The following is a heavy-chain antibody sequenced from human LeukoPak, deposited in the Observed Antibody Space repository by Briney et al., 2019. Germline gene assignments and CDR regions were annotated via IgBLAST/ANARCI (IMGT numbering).Heavy chain of an antibody. Sequence: SETLSLTCTLSGGSISSYYWSWIWPPPGKGLEWIAFIHSSGTTNYSPSLKSRVSISVDTSNNQFSLNVNSVTAADTAVYYCARGGASSEWFDPWGQGTLVTVSS. CDR1: GGSISSYY. CDR2: IHSSGTT. V-gene: IGHV4-59*01. D-gene: IGHD6-25*01. CDR3: ARGGASSEWFDP. J-gene: IGHJ5*02.